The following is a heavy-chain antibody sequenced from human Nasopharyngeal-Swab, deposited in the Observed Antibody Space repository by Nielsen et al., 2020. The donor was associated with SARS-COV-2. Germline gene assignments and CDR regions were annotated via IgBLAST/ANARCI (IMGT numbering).Heavy chain of an antibody. CDR2: IIPILGIA. Sequence: SVQVSCKASAGTSSSYAIICVRQAPGQGLEWMGRIIPILGIANYAQKFQGRVTITADKSTSTAYMELSSLRSEDTAVYYCARDLGYCSGGSCYSEWGQGTLVTVSS. CDR3: ARDLGYCSGGSCYSE. J-gene: IGHJ4*02. D-gene: IGHD2-15*01. V-gene: IGHV1-69*04. CDR1: AGTSSSYA.